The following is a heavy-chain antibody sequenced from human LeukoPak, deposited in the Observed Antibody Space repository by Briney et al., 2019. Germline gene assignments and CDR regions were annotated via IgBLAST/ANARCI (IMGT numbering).Heavy chain of an antibody. CDR2: IYSGGST. D-gene: IGHD3-16*01. V-gene: IGHV3-53*01. Sequence: GGSLRLSCAASGFTFSSNYMSWVRQAPGKGLEWVSVIYSGGSTYYADSVKGRFTISRDNAENTLYLQMNSLRAEDTAVYYCARVIVFMSTGPHLDYWGQGTLAIVSS. J-gene: IGHJ4*02. CDR1: GFTFSSNY. CDR3: ARVIVFMSTGPHLDY.